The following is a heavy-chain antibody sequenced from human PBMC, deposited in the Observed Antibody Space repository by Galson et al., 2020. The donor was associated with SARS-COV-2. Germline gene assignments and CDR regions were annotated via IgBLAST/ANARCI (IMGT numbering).Heavy chain of an antibody. Sequence: SETLSLICTVSGDSISSSTYFWRWIRQPPGKGLEWIGSIYYTGSTYSNPSLKSRVTISVDTSKNHFSLNLGSVTAADTAFYYCARGLTYWGQGTLVTVSS. CDR3: ARGLTY. CDR2: IYYTGST. D-gene: IGHD2-21*02. V-gene: IGHV4-39*07. J-gene: IGHJ4*02. CDR1: GDSISSSTYF.